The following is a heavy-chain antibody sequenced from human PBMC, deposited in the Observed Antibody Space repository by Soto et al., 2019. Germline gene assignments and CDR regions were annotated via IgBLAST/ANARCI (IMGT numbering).Heavy chain of an antibody. Sequence: EVQLLESGGGLVQPGGSLRVSCAASGFTFSSYGMSWVRQAPGKGLEWVSSISAAGGSAYYADPVKGRFTISRDNSKNPLYLQMTTLRAEDTAVYYCANPPPYCSSNTCYFPFDSWGQGTLVTVSS. V-gene: IGHV3-23*01. CDR1: GFTFSSYG. CDR2: ISAAGGSA. J-gene: IGHJ5*01. D-gene: IGHD2-2*01. CDR3: ANPPPYCSSNTCYFPFDS.